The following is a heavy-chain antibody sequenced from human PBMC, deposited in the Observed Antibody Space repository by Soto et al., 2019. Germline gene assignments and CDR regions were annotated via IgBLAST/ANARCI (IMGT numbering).Heavy chain of an antibody. CDR2: MYSSGSL. D-gene: IGHD2-15*01. V-gene: IGHV4-59*01. CDR1: GGSITSYK. CDR3: ARAWSAFDY. J-gene: IGHJ4*02. Sequence: QVQLQESGPGLVKPSETLSLTCTVSGGSITSYKWSWIRQSPGKGLEWIADMYSSGSLSYNPSLKSRVTISMDTSRNQYSRKLNSATTADTAVYYCARAWSAFDYWGQGILVTVSS.